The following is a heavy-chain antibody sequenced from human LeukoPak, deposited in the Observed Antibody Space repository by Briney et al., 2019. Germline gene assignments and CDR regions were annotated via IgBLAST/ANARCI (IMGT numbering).Heavy chain of an antibody. J-gene: IGHJ4*02. CDR3: TTDPWAFDS. V-gene: IGHV3-15*01. CDR1: GFTFSDAW. D-gene: IGHD3-22*01. CDR2: IKSKTDGGTA. Sequence: GGSLRLSCAASGFTFSDAWMSWVRQAPGKGLECVGRIKSKTDGGTADYAAPVKGRFTVSRDDSKNTLYLQMNSLKTEDTAVYYCTTDPWAFDSWGQGTLVTVSS.